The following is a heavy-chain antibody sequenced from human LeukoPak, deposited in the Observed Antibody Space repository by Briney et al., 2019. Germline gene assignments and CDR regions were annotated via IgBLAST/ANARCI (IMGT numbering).Heavy chain of an antibody. Sequence: PGGSLRLSCAASGFTFSSYGMHWVRQAPGKGLEWVAFIRYDGSNKYYADSVKGRFTISRDNSKNTLYLQMNSLRAEDTAVYYCAKDLGKDLGGSGRPPTGLDYWGQGTLVTVSS. D-gene: IGHD3-10*01. CDR3: AKDLGKDLGGSGRPPTGLDY. J-gene: IGHJ4*02. CDR1: GFTFSSYG. V-gene: IGHV3-30*02. CDR2: IRYDGSNK.